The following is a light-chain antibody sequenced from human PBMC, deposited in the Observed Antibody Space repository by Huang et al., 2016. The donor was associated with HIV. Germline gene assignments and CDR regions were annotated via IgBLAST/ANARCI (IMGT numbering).Light chain of an antibody. Sequence: DIQMTQSPSSLSASVGDRVTITCQASQDISTYLNWYKQKPGKAPKVLIYAASNLETGVPSRFSGSGSGTNFTFTISSLQPEDIATYYCQQYDNLPITFGQGTRLEI. CDR3: QQYDNLPIT. CDR1: QDISTY. CDR2: AAS. J-gene: IGKJ5*01. V-gene: IGKV1-33*01.